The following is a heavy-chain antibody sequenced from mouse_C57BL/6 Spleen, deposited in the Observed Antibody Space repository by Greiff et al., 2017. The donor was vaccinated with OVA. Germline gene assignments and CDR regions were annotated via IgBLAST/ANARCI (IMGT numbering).Heavy chain of an antibody. CDR1: GYTFTEYT. CDR2: FYPGSGSI. Sequence: QVQLQQSGAELVKPGASVKLSCKASGYTFTEYTIHWVKQRSGQGLEWIGWFYPGSGSIKYNEKFKDKATLTADKSSSTVYMELSRLTSEDSAVYYCARGGIYYDYGDYYAMDYWGQGTSVTVSS. D-gene: IGHD2-4*01. V-gene: IGHV1-62-2*01. CDR3: ARGGIYYDYGDYYAMDY. J-gene: IGHJ4*01.